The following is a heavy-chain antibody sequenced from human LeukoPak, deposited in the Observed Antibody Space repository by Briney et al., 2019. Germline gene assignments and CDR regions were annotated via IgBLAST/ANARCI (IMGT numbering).Heavy chain of an antibody. V-gene: IGHV3-21*01. CDR1: GFTFSTYS. CDR3: ARDYRDAYGYRYFDL. Sequence: GGSLRLSCAASGFTFSTYSMNWVHLAPGKGLEWVSSTEPGTGSMFYADPVQGRFTISRDNAHNSLYLQMNSLRVEDTAVYYCARDYRDAYGYRYFDLWGRGTLVTVSS. J-gene: IGHJ2*01. CDR2: TEPGTGSM. D-gene: IGHD3-10*01.